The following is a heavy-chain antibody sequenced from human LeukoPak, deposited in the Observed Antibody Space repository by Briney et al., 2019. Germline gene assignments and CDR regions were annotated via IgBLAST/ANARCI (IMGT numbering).Heavy chain of an antibody. D-gene: IGHD6-6*01. J-gene: IGHJ6*02. Sequence: GGSLRLSCAASGFTFSSYGMHWVRQAPGKGLEWVAVIWYDGSNKYYADSVKGRFTISRDNSKSTLYLQMNSLRAEDTAVYYCASCIAARPDSDYYYYYGMDVWGQGTTVTVSS. CDR3: ASCIAARPDSDYYYYYGMDV. CDR2: IWYDGSNK. CDR1: GFTFSSYG. V-gene: IGHV3-33*08.